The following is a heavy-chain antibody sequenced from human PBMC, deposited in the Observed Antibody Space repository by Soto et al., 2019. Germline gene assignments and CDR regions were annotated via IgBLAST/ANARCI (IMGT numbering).Heavy chain of an antibody. CDR2: ISGSGGST. V-gene: IGHV3-23*01. CDR1: GFTFSSYA. D-gene: IGHD4-17*01. CDR3: AKLAYGDYVDYYYMDV. Sequence: GGSLRLSCAASGFTFSSYAMSWVRQAPGKGLEWVSAISGSGGSTYYADSVKGRFTISRDNSKNTLYLQMNSLRAEDTAVYYCAKLAYGDYVDYYYMDVWGKGTTVTVSS. J-gene: IGHJ6*03.